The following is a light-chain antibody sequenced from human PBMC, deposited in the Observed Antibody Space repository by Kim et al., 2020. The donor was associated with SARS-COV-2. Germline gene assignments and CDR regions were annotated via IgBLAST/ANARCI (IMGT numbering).Light chain of an antibody. V-gene: IGKV1-33*01. Sequence: DIQMTQSPSSLSASVGDTVTITCQASQDITDYLNWYQQKPGKAPKLLIYDASNLETGVPSRFSGRGSGTDFTLTISSLQPEDVGTYYCQQYDNAPPTVTFGGGTRVEIK. J-gene: IGKJ4*01. CDR2: DAS. CDR3: QQYDNAPPTVT. CDR1: QDITDY.